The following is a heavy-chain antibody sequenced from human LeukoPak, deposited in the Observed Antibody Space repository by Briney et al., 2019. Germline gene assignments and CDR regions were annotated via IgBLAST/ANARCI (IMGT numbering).Heavy chain of an antibody. V-gene: IGHV3-48*04. CDR3: ARGRGYFDY. J-gene: IGHJ4*02. CDR2: ISSSSSTI. CDR1: GFTFSSYS. Sequence: GSLRLSCAASGFTFSSYSMNWVRQAPGKGLEWVSYISSSSSTIYYADSVKGRFTISRDNAKNSLYLQMNSLRAEDTAVYYCARGRGYFDYWGQGTLVTVSS.